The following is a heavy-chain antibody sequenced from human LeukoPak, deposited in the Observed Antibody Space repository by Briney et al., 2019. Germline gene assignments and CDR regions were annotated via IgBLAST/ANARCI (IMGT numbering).Heavy chain of an antibody. CDR3: ARDPGYDSSGHGFSAFDI. Sequence: SVKVSCKASGGTFSSYAISWVRQAPGQGLEWMGGIIPIFGTANYAQKFQGRVTITTDESTSTAYMELSSLRSEDTAVYYCARDPGYDSSGHGFSAFDIWGQGTMVTVSS. D-gene: IGHD3-22*01. CDR1: GGTFSSYA. V-gene: IGHV1-69*05. J-gene: IGHJ3*02. CDR2: IIPIFGTA.